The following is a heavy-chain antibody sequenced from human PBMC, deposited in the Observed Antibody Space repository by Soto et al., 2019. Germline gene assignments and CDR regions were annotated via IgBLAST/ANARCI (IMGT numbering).Heavy chain of an antibody. Sequence: ASVKVSCKASGYTFTSYGISWVRQAPGQGLEWMGWISAYNGNTNYAQKLQGRVTMTTDTSTSTAYMELRSLRSDDTAVYYCARDIPYYDYVWGSYRPHDYWGQGTLVSVSS. V-gene: IGHV1-18*01. CDR1: GYTFTSYG. CDR3: ARDIPYYDYVWGSYRPHDY. J-gene: IGHJ4*02. D-gene: IGHD3-16*02. CDR2: ISAYNGNT.